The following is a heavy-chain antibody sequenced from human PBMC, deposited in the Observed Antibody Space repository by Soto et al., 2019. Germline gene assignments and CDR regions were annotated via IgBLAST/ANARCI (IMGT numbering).Heavy chain of an antibody. V-gene: IGHV3-7*03. CDR3: TRDRTGTTDYYYGMDV. Sequence: GGSLRLSCAASGFLFSRFHMSWVRQSPGQGLEWVATINQGGREKYYLDSVKGRFTISRDDSKSIAYLQMNSLKTEDTAVYYCTRDRTGTTDYYYGMDVWGQGTTVTVSS. CDR1: GFLFSRFH. CDR2: INQGGREK. J-gene: IGHJ6*02. D-gene: IGHD1-1*01.